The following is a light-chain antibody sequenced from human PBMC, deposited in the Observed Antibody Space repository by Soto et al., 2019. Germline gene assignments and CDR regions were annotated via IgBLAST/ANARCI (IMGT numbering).Light chain of an antibody. CDR3: CSYTSSDTVV. CDR2: EVS. Sequence: QAVLTQPASVSGSPGQSITISCTGTSRDVGGYKYVSWYQQHPGKAPKLMIYEVSNRPSGVSYRFSGSKSGNTASLTISGLQAEDEADYYCCSYTSSDTVVFGGGTQLTVL. J-gene: IGLJ2*01. CDR1: SRDVGGYKY. V-gene: IGLV2-14*01.